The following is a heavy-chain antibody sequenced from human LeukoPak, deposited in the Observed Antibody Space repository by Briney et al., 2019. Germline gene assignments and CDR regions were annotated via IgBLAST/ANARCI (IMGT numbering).Heavy chain of an antibody. CDR3: ARDRGYTFDY. CDR2: IKSDGSDT. D-gene: IGHD3-22*01. V-gene: IGHV3-74*01. CDR1: GFAFNTYW. Sequence: GGSLRLSCAASGFAFNTYWMHWVRQAPGKGLVWVSRIKSDGSDTTCTDSVKGRFTISRDNAKNTLYLQMNSLSAEDTAMYFCARDRGYTFDYWGQGTLVTVSS. J-gene: IGHJ4*02.